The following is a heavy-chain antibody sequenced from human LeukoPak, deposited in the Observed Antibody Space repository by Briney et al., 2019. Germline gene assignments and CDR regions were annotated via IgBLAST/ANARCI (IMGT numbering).Heavy chain of an antibody. J-gene: IGHJ3*02. D-gene: IGHD3-22*01. V-gene: IGHV4-59*04. CDR2: IYYSGST. Sequence: PSETLSLTCTVSGGSISSYYWSWIRQPPGKGLEWIGYIYYSGSTYYNPSLKSRVTISVDTSKNQFSLKLSSVTAADTAVYYCARDLAYYDSSGDDAFDIWGQGTMVTVSS. CDR3: ARDLAYYDSSGDDAFDI. CDR1: GGSISSYY.